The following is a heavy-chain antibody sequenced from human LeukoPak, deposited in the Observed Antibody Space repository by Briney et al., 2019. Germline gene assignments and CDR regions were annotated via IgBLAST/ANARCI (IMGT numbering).Heavy chain of an antibody. J-gene: IGHJ4*02. Sequence: GGSLRLSCATSQFKFNNYGMTWVRQAPGKGLEWVSSITASGGRTQYADSVQGRFTISRDNSKNTLYLQMNSLRAEDTAVYYCARDFYDSSGHQAFFDYWGQGTLVTVSS. CDR2: ITASGGRT. CDR3: ARDFYDSSGHQAFFDY. V-gene: IGHV3-23*01. D-gene: IGHD3-22*01. CDR1: QFKFNNYG.